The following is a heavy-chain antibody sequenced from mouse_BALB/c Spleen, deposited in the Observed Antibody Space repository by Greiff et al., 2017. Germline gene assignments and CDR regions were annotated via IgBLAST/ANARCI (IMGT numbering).Heavy chain of an antibody. CDR2: ILPGSGST. CDR1: GYTFSSYW. Sequence: QVQLKQSGAELMKPGASVKISCKATGYTFSSYWIEWVKQRPGHGLEWIGEILPGSGSTNYNEKFKGKATFTADTSSNTAYMQLSSLTSEDSAVYYCAREDYGYSWLAYWGQGTLVTVSA. D-gene: IGHD1-2*01. CDR3: AREDYGYSWLAY. J-gene: IGHJ3*01. V-gene: IGHV1-9*01.